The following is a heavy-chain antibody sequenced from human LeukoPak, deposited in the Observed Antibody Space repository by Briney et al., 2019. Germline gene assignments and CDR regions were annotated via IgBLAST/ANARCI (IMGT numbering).Heavy chain of an antibody. J-gene: IGHJ4*02. Sequence: GSLRPSCAASGFTFSRYAMSWVRQAPGKGLEWVSAISGSGGSTYYADSVKGRFTISRDNSKNTLYLQMNSLRAEDTAVYYCAKDSKGAKYYDILTGLRLFFDYWGQGTLVTVSS. D-gene: IGHD3-9*01. CDR2: ISGSGGST. CDR3: AKDSKGAKYYDILTGLRLFFDY. CDR1: GFTFSRYA. V-gene: IGHV3-23*01.